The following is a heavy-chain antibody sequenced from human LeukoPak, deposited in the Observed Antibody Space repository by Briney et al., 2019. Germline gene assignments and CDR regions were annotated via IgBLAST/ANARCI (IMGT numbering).Heavy chain of an antibody. CDR1: GYTFTSYG. CDR3: ARTYISPRHYFDY. D-gene: IGHD1-1*01. CDR2: ISAYNGNT. J-gene: IGHJ4*02. Sequence: ASVNVSCKASGYTFTSYGISWVRQAPGQGLEWMGWISAYNGNTDYAQKLQGRVTMTTDTSTSTAYMELRSVRSDDTAVYYCARTYISPRHYFDYWGQGTLVTVPS. V-gene: IGHV1-18*01.